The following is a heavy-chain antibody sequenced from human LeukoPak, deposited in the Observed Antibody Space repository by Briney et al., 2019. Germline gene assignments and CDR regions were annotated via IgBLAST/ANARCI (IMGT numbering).Heavy chain of an antibody. D-gene: IGHD6-19*01. CDR2: INHSGST. CDR1: GGSISSYY. J-gene: IGHJ4*02. V-gene: IGHV4-34*01. Sequence: PSETLSLTCTVSGGSISSYYWSWIRQPPGRGLEWIGEINHSGSTNYNPSLKSRVTISVDTSKNQFSLKLSSVTAADTAVYYCARRLAVAGSKDDYWGQGTLVTVSS. CDR3: ARRLAVAGSKDDY.